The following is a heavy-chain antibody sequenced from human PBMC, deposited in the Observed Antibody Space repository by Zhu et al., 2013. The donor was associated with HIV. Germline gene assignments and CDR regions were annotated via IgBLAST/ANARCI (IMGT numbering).Heavy chain of an antibody. J-gene: IGHJ5*02. CDR1: GYTFISYY. Sequence: QVQLVQSGAEVKKPGASVKVSCKTSGYTFISYYMHWVRQAPGQGLEWMGFIYPSDGSTQYAQKFQGRITMTRDTSTSTAYMELSSLRSNDTAVYFCARSSYFVTRYAEVNWFDPWGQGTLVTVSS. D-gene: IGHD1-1*01. CDR3: ARSSYFVTRYAEVNWFDP. V-gene: IGHV1-46*03. CDR2: IYPSDGST.